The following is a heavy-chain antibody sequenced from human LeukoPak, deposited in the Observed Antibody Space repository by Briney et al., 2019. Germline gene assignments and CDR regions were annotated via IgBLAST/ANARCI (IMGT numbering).Heavy chain of an antibody. D-gene: IGHD3-9*01. CDR1: GGTFSSYA. CDR2: IIPIFGTA. V-gene: IGHV1-69*13. Sequence: EASVKVSCKASGGTFSSYAISWVRQAPGQGLEWMGGIIPIFGTANYAQKFQGRVTITADESTSTAYMELSSLRSEDTAVYYCARDRVPPYDILTGYFDNWFDPWGQGTLVTVSS. CDR3: ARDRVPPYDILTGYFDNWFDP. J-gene: IGHJ5*02.